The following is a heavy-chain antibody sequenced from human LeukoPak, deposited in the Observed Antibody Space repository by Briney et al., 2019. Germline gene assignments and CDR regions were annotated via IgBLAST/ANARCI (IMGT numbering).Heavy chain of an antibody. Sequence: GGSLRLSCAASGFTFSSYGMHWVRQAPGKGLEWVAVIWYDGSNKYYADSVKGRFTISRDNSKNTLYLQMNSLRAEDTAVYYCAKDLTWFGEGWDAFDIWGQGTMVTVSS. CDR2: IWYDGSNK. J-gene: IGHJ3*02. CDR3: AKDLTWFGEGWDAFDI. D-gene: IGHD3-10*01. V-gene: IGHV3-33*06. CDR1: GFTFSSYG.